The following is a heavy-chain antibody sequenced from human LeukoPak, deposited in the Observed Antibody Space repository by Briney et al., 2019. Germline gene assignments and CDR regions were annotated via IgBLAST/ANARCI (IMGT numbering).Heavy chain of an antibody. CDR1: GFTFSSYG. CDR2: ISYDGSNK. J-gene: IGHJ4*02. V-gene: IGHV3-30*18. D-gene: IGHD3-10*01. CDR3: AKVTQLFTMVRWDYFDY. Sequence: GGSLRLSCAASGFTFSSYGMHWVRQAPGKGLEWVAVISYDGSNKYYADSVKGRFTISRDNSKNTLYLQMNSLRAEDTAVYYCAKVTQLFTMVRWDYFDYWGQGTLVTVSS.